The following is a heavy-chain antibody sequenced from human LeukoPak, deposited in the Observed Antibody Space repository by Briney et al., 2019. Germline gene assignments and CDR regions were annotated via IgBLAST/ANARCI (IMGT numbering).Heavy chain of an antibody. D-gene: IGHD3-22*01. CDR1: GGSISSHY. CDR3: ARRSGVLDSRDSRYYFDH. V-gene: IGHV4-59*11. CDR2: IYYSGST. Sequence: PSETLSLTCIVSGGSISSHYWSWIQQPPGKGLEYIGYIYYSGSTDYNPSLKSRVTISLDTSKNQFSLNLTSVTAADTAVYYCARRSGVLDSRDSRYYFDHWGQGTLVTVSS. J-gene: IGHJ4*02.